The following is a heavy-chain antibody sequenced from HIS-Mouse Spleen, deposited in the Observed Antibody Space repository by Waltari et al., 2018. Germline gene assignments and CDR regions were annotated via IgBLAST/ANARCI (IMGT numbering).Heavy chain of an antibody. Sequence: EVQLVESGGGLVQPGGSLSLSCAAFGLTFSSYSMNWVRQAPGKGLEWVSYISSSSSTIYYADSVKGRFTISRDNAKNSLYLQMNSLRAEDTAVYYCARDLGNWFDPWGQGTLVTVSS. J-gene: IGHJ5*02. V-gene: IGHV3-48*01. CDR1: GLTFSSYS. CDR3: ARDLGNWFDP. CDR2: ISSSSSTI.